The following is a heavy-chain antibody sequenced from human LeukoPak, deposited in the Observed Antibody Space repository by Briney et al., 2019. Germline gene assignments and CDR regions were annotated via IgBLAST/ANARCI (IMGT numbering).Heavy chain of an antibody. V-gene: IGHV4-31*03. Sequence: SETLSLTCTVSGGSISSGGYYWSWIRQHPGKGLEWIGYIYYSGSTYYNPSLKSRVTISVDTSKNQFSLKLSSVTAADTAVYYCASLYDYVWGSYRSDYWGQGTLVTVSS. CDR1: GGSISSGGYY. J-gene: IGHJ4*02. D-gene: IGHD3-16*02. CDR3: ASLYDYVWGSYRSDY. CDR2: IYYSGST.